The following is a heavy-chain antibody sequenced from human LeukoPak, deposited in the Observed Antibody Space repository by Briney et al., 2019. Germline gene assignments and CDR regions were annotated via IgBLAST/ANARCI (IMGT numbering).Heavy chain of an antibody. D-gene: IGHD6-13*01. J-gene: IGHJ4*02. Sequence: SETLSLTCTVSGGSISSSGFYWDWILQSPGKGLEWIGSISQSGTTYYNPPLKSRVAIFVDTSKSQFSLKLSSVTAADTAVYYCARKKLVARGYFDSWGQGVLVTVSS. CDR2: ISQSGTT. V-gene: IGHV4-39*01. CDR3: ARKKLVARGYFDS. CDR1: GGSISSSGFY.